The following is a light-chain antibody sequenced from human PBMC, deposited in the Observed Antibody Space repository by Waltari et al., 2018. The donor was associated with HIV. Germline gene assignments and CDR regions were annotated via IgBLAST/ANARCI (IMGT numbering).Light chain of an antibody. CDR3: SSYGGSSNWL. CDR1: SSDVGNYNL. J-gene: IGLJ2*01. Sequence: QSALTQPASVSGSPGQSITISCTGTSSDVGNYNLVSWYQQHPGKAPKLIIYEGIKWPSGVSNRISGSKSANTASLTISGLQAEDEADYYCSSYGGSSNWLFGRGTKLTVL. CDR2: EGI. V-gene: IGLV2-23*01.